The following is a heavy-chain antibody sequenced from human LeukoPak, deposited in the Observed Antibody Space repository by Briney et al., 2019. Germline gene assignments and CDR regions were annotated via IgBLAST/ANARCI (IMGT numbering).Heavy chain of an antibody. D-gene: IGHD6-13*01. V-gene: IGHV1-2*02. Sequence: ASVKVSCKASGYTFTGYYMHWVRQAPGQGLEWMGWINPNSGGTNYAQKFQGRVTMTRDTSISTAYMELSRLRSDDTAVYYCARAQSSWYEAYYFDYWGQGTLVTASS. CDR2: INPNSGGT. CDR1: GYTFTGYY. CDR3: ARAQSSWYEAYYFDY. J-gene: IGHJ4*02.